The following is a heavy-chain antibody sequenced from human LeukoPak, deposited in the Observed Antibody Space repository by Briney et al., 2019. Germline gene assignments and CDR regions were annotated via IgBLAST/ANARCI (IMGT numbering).Heavy chain of an antibody. D-gene: IGHD6-19*01. V-gene: IGHV3-33*01. CDR1: GFNFSSYG. CDR3: ARDCRPMAVTGPFDH. Sequence: GRSLRLSCAASGFNFSSYGMHWVRQAPGKGLEWVTSIWFDGSNIHYADSVKGRVIISRDNSKSALYLQKNSLRAEDTAIYYCARDCRPMAVTGPFDHWGQGALVTVSS. CDR2: IWFDGSNI. J-gene: IGHJ4*02.